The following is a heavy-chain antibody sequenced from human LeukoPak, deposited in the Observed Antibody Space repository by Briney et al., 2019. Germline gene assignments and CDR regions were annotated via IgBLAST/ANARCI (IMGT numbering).Heavy chain of an antibody. CDR2: IYYSGST. J-gene: IGHJ4*02. V-gene: IGHV4-59*08. Sequence: PSETLSLTCTVSGGSISSYYWSWIRQPPGEGLEWIGYIYYSGSTNYNPSLKSRVTISVDTSKNQFSLKLSSVTAADTAVYYCATLPIAVAPLEDYWGQGTLVTVSS. CDR1: GGSISSYY. CDR3: ATLPIAVAPLEDY. D-gene: IGHD6-19*01.